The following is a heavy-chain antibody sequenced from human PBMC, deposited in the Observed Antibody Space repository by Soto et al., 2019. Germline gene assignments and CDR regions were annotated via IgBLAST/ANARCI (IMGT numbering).Heavy chain of an antibody. CDR2: INGDGRST. Sequence: EVQLVESGGGSVQTGGSLRISCAASGFTFGSYWMDWVRQAPGKGLVWVSRINGDGRSTTYADSVKGRFTISRDNAANTMYVKMNSRSADERAVNYCTGDGGGGGGYWGQGTLVTVSS. V-gene: IGHV3-74*01. CDR3: TGDGGGGGGY. CDR1: GFTFGSYW. D-gene: IGHD3-16*01. J-gene: IGHJ4*02.